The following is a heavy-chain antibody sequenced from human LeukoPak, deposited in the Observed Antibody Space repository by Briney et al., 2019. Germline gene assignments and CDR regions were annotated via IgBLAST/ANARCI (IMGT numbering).Heavy chain of an antibody. J-gene: IGHJ4*02. D-gene: IGHD1-26*01. CDR3: ARAGEMEEDFDY. CDR1: SSTFTSYG. CDR2: ISVYNGNT. V-gene: IGHV1-18*01. Sequence: ASVKVSCKTSSSTFTSYGISWVRQAPGQGREWMGWISVYNGNTSYAQKLQGRVTMTTDKSTSTAYMELRSLRSDDTAVYYCARAGEMEEDFDYWGQGTLVTVSS.